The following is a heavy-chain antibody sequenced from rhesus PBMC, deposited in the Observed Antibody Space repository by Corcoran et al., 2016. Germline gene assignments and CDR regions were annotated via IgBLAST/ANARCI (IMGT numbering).Heavy chain of an antibody. D-gene: IGHD3-16*01. CDR3: AKVTIGYYFDY. V-gene: IGHV3S5*01. J-gene: IGHJ4*01. CDR1: GFTFSSYG. CDR2: ISNGGGST. Sequence: EVQLVESGGGLVQPGGSLRLSCAASGFTFSSYGMSWVRPAPGKGLEWVSYISNGGGSTYNADSVKGRITISRDNSKNTLSLQMNSLRAEDTAVYYCAKVTIGYYFDYWGQGVLVTVSS.